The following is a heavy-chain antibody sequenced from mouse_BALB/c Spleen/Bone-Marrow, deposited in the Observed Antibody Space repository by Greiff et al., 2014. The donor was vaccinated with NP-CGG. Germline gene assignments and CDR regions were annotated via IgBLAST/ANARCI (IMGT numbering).Heavy chain of an antibody. J-gene: IGHJ3*01. CDR3: ARSYYDYDRAWFAY. D-gene: IGHD2-4*01. Sequence: QVQLQQSGAELARPGASVKMFCKASGYTFTSYTMHWVKQRPGQGLEWIGYINPSGGYTNYNQKFKDKATLTADKSSSTAYMQLSSLTSEDSVVYYCARSYYDYDRAWFAYWGQGTLVTVSA. V-gene: IGHV1-4*01. CDR2: INPSGGYT. CDR1: GYTFTSYT.